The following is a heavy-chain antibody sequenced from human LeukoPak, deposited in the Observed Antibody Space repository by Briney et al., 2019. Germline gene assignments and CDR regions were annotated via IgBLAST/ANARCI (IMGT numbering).Heavy chain of an antibody. V-gene: IGHV3-48*03. CDR1: TFTFSSFA. D-gene: IGHD4-17*01. CDR2: ISSSGSNI. Sequence: QPGGSLRLSCAASTFTFSSFAMNWVRQAPGRGLEWLSYISSSGSNIYYADSVKGRFTISRDNAKNSLYLQMNSLRAEDTAIYYSARNGDSNGNVGFDYWGQGTLVSVSS. CDR3: ARNGDSNGNVGFDY. J-gene: IGHJ4*02.